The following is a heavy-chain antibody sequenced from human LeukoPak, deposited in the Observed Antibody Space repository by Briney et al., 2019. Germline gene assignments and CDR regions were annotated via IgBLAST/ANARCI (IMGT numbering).Heavy chain of an antibody. Sequence: GGSLRLSCEASGLILRSHAMSWVRQAPGKGLEWVSGIGDSGESEGYDYSVKGRFTISRDNFRNTLYLEMRSLRPEDTAVYYCAKGYSSGWPPFDYWGQGTQVTVSS. V-gene: IGHV3-23*01. J-gene: IGHJ4*02. D-gene: IGHD6-19*01. CDR2: IGDSGESE. CDR3: AKGYSSGWPPFDY. CDR1: GLILRSHA.